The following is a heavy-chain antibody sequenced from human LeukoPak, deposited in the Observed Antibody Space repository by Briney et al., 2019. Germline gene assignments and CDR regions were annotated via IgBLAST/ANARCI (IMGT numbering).Heavy chain of an antibody. CDR3: AKGDSFGSESYFHY. CDR2: LSGNGGHT. Sequence: GGSLTLSCAASGFTFNTYAMSWVRQAPGKGLEWVSTLSGNGGHTYSADSVKGRFTISRDNSKNTLYLQMSSLRAEDTAVYYCAKGDSFGSESYFHYWGQGTLVTVSS. J-gene: IGHJ4*02. V-gene: IGHV3-23*01. CDR1: GFTFNTYA. D-gene: IGHD3-10*01.